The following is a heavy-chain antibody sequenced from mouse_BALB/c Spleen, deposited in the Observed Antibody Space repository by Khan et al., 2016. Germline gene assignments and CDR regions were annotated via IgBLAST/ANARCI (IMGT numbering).Heavy chain of an antibody. V-gene: IGHV14-3*02. CDR1: GFNIKDTY. CDR3: AMCVDY. Sequence: VQLQQSGAELVKPGASVKLSCTASGFNIKDTYMHWVKQRPEQGLEWIGRIEPANGNTKYDPKFKGKATRTADTSSNSAYLQLSSLTSENTAFYYCAMCVDYWCQVTTLTVSS. CDR2: IEPANGNT. J-gene: IGHJ2*01.